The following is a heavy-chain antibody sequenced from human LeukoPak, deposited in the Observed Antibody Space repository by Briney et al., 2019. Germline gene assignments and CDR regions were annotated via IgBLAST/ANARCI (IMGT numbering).Heavy chain of an antibody. D-gene: IGHD1-20*01. CDR1: GFTFSNAW. V-gene: IGHV3-15*07. CDR2: IKSKADGETI. Sequence: GGSLRLSCATSGFTFSNAWMNWVRQAPGKGLEWVGRIKSKADGETIDYAAPVKGRFTFSRDDSKNMLYLQMNSLKSEDTAVYYCSTLTSRGLSDSWGQGTLVTVSS. CDR3: STLTSRGLSDS. J-gene: IGHJ4*02.